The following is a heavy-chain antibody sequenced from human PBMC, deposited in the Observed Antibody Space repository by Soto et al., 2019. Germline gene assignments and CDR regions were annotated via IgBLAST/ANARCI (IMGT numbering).Heavy chain of an antibody. CDR3: AANSLGGGSQGDV. V-gene: IGHV1-69*01. Sequence: QVRLVQSGAEVNKPGSSVKVSCKASGDTFSSYSISWVRQAPGQGLEWMGGIVPIFGTTVYAPRLQGRLTITAGGPTSTSYMELSGLTFEDTAVYYCAANSLGGGSQGDVWGQGTTVTVSS. CDR2: IVPIFGTT. J-gene: IGHJ6*02. CDR1: GDTFSSYS. D-gene: IGHD3-10*01.